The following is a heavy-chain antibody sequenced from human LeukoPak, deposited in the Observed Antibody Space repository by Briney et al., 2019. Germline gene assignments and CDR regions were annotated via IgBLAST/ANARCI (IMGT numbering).Heavy chain of an antibody. CDR2: ISGSGVST. J-gene: IGHJ4*02. CDR1: GFTFSSYA. D-gene: IGHD4-23*01. V-gene: IGHV3-23*01. CDR3: AKDLNNSPY. Sequence: GGSLRLSCAASGFTFSSYAMSWVRQAPGKGLEWVSGISGSGVSTYYAGSVKGRFTISRDNSKNTLFLQLNSLRAEDTALYFCAKDLNNSPYWGQGTLVTVSS.